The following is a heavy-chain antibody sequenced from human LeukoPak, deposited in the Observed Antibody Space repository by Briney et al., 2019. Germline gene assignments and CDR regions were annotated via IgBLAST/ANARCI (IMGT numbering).Heavy chain of an antibody. CDR2: ISYDGSNK. Sequence: PGGSLRLSCAASGFTFSSYGMHWVRQAPGKGLEWVAVISYDGSNKYYADSVKGRFTISRDNSKNTLYLQMNSLRAGDTAVYYCAKIDGYNYGVDYWGQGTLVTVSS. V-gene: IGHV3-30*18. CDR1: GFTFSSYG. D-gene: IGHD5-24*01. CDR3: AKIDGYNYGVDY. J-gene: IGHJ4*02.